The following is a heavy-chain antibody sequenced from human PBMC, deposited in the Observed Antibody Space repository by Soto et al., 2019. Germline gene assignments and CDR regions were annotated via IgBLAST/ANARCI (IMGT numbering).Heavy chain of an antibody. D-gene: IGHD6-13*01. CDR3: ARGGAAVGVQGADY. V-gene: IGHV3-33*01. CDR2: IWNDGTHK. Sequence: QVQLVESGGGVVQPGGSLRLSCGASGFTFSRHGMLWVRQAPGKGPEWLAVIWNDGTHKYYGDSVKGRLSISRDTSKNTLYLQMNGLRADDTAVYYCARGGAAVGVQGADYWGQGTLVTVSS. J-gene: IGHJ4*02. CDR1: GFTFSRHG.